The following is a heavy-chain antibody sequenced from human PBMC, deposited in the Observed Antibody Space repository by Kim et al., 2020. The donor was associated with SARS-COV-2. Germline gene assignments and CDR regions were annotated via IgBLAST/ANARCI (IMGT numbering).Heavy chain of an antibody. CDR1: GGSISSYY. CDR3: ARTQPTTIFGVVTLSTYMDF. J-gene: IGHJ6*03. CDR2: IYYSGST. D-gene: IGHD3-3*01. Sequence: SETLSLTCTVSGGSISSYYWSWIRQPPGKGLEWIGYIYYSGSTNYNPSLKSRVTISVDTSKNQFSLKLSSVTAADTAVYYCARTQPTTIFGVVTLSTYMDFWGKGTTVTVSS. V-gene: IGHV4-59*08.